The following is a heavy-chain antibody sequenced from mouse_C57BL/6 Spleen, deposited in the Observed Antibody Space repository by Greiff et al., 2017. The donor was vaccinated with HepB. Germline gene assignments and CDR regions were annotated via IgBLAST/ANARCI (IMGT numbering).Heavy chain of an antibody. CDR1: GYAFSSSW. CDR3: ARERGMVLDY. CDR2: IYPGDGDT. V-gene: IGHV1-82*01. J-gene: IGHJ2*01. D-gene: IGHD2-10*02. Sequence: QVQLQQSGPELVKPGASVKISCKASGYAFSSSWMTWVKQRPGKGLEWIGRIYPGDGDTNYNGKFKGKATLTADKSSSTAYMQLSSLTSEDSAVYFCARERGMVLDYWGQGTTLTVSS.